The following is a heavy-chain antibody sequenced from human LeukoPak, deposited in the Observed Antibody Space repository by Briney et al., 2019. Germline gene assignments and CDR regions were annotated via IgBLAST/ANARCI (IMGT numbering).Heavy chain of an antibody. CDR1: GGTFSSYA. D-gene: IGHD5-24*01. J-gene: IGHJ4*02. V-gene: IGHV1-69*04. CDR3: ARVTDGYNYY. CDR2: IIPILGIA. Sequence: SVTVSCKASGGTFSSYAISWVRQAPGQGLEWMGRIIPILGIANYAQKFQGRVTITADKSTSTAYMELSSLRSEDTAVYYCARVTDGYNYYWGQGTLVTVSS.